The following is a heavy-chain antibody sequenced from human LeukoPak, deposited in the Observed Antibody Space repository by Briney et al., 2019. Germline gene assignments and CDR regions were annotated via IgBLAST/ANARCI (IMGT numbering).Heavy chain of an antibody. CDR1: GFTFSSYA. CDR3: ARDDGTLPYYYMDV. CDR2: ISGSGGST. Sequence: PGGSLRLSCAASGFTFSSYAMSWVRQAPGKGLEWVSAISGSGGSTYYADSVKGRFTISRDNAKNSLYLQMNSLRAEDTAVYYCARDDGTLPYYYMDVWGKGTTVTVSS. J-gene: IGHJ6*03. V-gene: IGHV3-23*01.